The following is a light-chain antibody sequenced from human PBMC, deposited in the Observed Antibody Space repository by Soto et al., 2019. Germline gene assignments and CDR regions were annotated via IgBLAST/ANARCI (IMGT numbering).Light chain of an antibody. J-gene: IGKJ1*01. V-gene: IGKV3-20*01. Sequence: ELVLTQSPGTLSLSPGDRATLSCRASQSVSSTYLAWYQQRPGQAPRLLIYSSSSRASGIPDRFSGSGSGTDFTLTISRLEPEDVAVYYCQQYRTSPPTWTFGQGTKVEI. CDR1: QSVSSTY. CDR3: QQYRTSPPTWT. CDR2: SSS.